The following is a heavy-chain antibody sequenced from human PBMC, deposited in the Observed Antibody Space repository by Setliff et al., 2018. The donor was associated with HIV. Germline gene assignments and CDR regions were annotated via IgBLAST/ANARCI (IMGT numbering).Heavy chain of an antibody. CDR3: ARGDTYYHDSSGYVKSALDCFDI. CDR1: GGSISSSSYY. Sequence: SETLSLTCSVSGGSISSSSYYWGWIRQPPGKGLEWIGSTSGSANYNPSLKSRVTISVDMSKNQFSLKLNSVTAADTAVYHCARGDTYYHDSSGYVKSALDCFDIWGQGTMVTVSS. D-gene: IGHD3-22*01. J-gene: IGHJ3*02. CDR2: TSGSA. V-gene: IGHV4-39*07.